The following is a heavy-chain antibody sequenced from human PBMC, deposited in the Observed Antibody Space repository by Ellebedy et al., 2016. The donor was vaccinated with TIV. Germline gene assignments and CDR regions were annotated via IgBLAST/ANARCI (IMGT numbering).Heavy chain of an antibody. CDR3: AKDPDYDSSGYYEYFDY. V-gene: IGHV3-23*01. Sequence: GESLKISCAASGFTFSSYAMSWVRQAPGKGLEWVSAISGSGGSTYYADSVKGRFTISRDNSKNTLYLQMNSLRAEDTAVYYCAKDPDYDSSGYYEYFDYWGQGTLVTVSS. J-gene: IGHJ4*02. CDR1: GFTFSSYA. CDR2: ISGSGGST. D-gene: IGHD3-22*01.